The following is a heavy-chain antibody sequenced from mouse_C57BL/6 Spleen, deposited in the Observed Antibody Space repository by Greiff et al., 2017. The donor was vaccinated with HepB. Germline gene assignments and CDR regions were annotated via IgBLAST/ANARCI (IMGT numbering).Heavy chain of an antibody. J-gene: IGHJ3*01. CDR1: GYTFTSYW. Sequence: QVQLQQPGAELVMPGASVKLSCKASGYTFTSYWMHWVKQRPGQGLEWIGEIDPSDSYTNYNQQFEGKSTLTVDKSSSTAYMQLSSLTSEDSAVYYCARGGRYWGQGTLVTVSA. CDR3: ARGGRY. V-gene: IGHV1-69*01. CDR2: IDPSDSYT.